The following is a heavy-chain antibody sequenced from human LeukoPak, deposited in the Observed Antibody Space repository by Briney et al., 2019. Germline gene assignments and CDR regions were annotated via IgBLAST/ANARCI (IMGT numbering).Heavy chain of an antibody. CDR2: INPNSGGT. V-gene: IGHV1-2*02. Sequence: ASVKVSCKASGYTFTGYYMHWVRQAPGQGLEWMGWINPNSGGTNYAQKLQGRVTMTRDTSISTAYMELSRLRSDDTAVYYCATSKAAAGTSYYYYYMDVWGKGTTVTVSS. J-gene: IGHJ6*03. CDR1: GYTFTGYY. D-gene: IGHD6-13*01. CDR3: ATSKAAAGTSYYYYYMDV.